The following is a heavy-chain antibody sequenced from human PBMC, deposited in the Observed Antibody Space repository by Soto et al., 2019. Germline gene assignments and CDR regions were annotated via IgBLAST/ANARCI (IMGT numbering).Heavy chain of an antibody. CDR3: ARREVLYDSSGTRPYYGMDV. V-gene: IGHV4-59*01. Sequence: TSETLSLTCTVSGGSISSYYWSWIRQPPGKGLEWIGYIYYSGSTNYNPSLKSRVTISVDTSKNQFSLKLSSVTAADTAVYYFARREVLYDSSGTRPYYGMDVWGQGTTVTVS. CDR1: GGSISSYY. J-gene: IGHJ6*02. D-gene: IGHD3-22*01. CDR2: IYYSGST.